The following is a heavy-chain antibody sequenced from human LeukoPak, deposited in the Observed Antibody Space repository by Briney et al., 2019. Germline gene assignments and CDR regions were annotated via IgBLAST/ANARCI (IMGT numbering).Heavy chain of an antibody. CDR1: GYTFTGYY. CDR3: AISELLETAKLVT. J-gene: IGHJ5*02. Sequence: ASVKVSCKASGYTFTGYYMHWMRQAPGQGLEWMGWINPNSGGTNYAQKFQGRVTMTRDTSISTAYMELSRLRSDDTAVYYCAISELLETAKLVTWGQGTLVTVSS. D-gene: IGHD3-10*01. CDR2: INPNSGGT. V-gene: IGHV1-2*02.